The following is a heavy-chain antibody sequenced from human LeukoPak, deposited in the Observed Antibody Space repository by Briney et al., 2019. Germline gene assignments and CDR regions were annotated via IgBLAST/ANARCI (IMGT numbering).Heavy chain of an antibody. J-gene: IGHJ5*02. V-gene: IGHV3-11*05. CDR2: ISSSDTYT. D-gene: IGHD5-12*01. CDR1: GFTFSDAY. Sequence: GGSLRLSCAASGFTFSDAYMSWIRQAPGKGLEWVSYISSSDTYTNYADSVKGRFTVSRDNAKNSVTLQMNSLRADDTAIYYCARGGLVDWFDPWGQGTLVTVSS. CDR3: ARGGLVDWFDP.